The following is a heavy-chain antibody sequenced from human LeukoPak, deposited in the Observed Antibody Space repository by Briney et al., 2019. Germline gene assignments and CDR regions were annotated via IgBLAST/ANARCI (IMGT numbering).Heavy chain of an antibody. CDR2: ISYDGRNK. J-gene: IGHJ4*02. CDR3: PKEGTTGTIPDY. V-gene: IGHV3-30*18. CDR1: GFIFSTYG. Sequence: GGSLRLSCAASGFIFSTYGMHWVRQAPGKGLEWVALISYDGRNKHYSDSVKGRFIISRNNSKNTLFLQINSLRTEDTDVYYCPKEGTTGTIPDYWGQGTLVTVSS. D-gene: IGHD1-1*01.